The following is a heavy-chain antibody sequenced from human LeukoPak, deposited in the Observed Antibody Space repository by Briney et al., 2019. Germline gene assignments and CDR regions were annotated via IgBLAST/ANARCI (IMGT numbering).Heavy chain of an antibody. CDR1: GYTFTRYY. D-gene: IGHD3-9*01. CDR3: ARGRDFDILTGPGYGVDV. CDR2: INPNSGGT. Sequence: ASVEVSCKASGYTFTRYYVFWVRQAPGQGLEWMGIINPNSGGTGYAQKFQGRVTMTRDTSTSTAYMDLTSLRAEDTAVYYCARGRDFDILTGPGYGVDVWGQGTTVTVSS. J-gene: IGHJ6*02. V-gene: IGHV1-46*01.